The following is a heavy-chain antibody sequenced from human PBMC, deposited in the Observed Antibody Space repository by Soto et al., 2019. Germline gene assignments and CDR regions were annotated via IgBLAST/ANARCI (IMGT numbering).Heavy chain of an antibody. D-gene: IGHD4-17*01. V-gene: IGHV1-46*01. Sequence: SXKVSFKASGYTXTSYYMHLVRQAPGQGLEWMGIINPSGGSTSYAQKFQGRVTNTRDTSTSTVYIELSSLRSEDTAVYYCATGADDYGDYHPSGNWFDPWGQGTLVTVSS. CDR3: ATGADDYGDYHPSGNWFDP. CDR1: GYTXTSYY. J-gene: IGHJ5*02. CDR2: INPSGGST.